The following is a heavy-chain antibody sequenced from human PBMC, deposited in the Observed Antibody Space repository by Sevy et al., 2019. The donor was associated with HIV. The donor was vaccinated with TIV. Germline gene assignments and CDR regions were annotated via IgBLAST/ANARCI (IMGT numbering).Heavy chain of an antibody. CDR1: GYTFTSYG. V-gene: IGHV1-18*01. Sequence: ASVKVSCTASGYTFTSYGISWVRQAPGQGLEWMGWISAYNGNTNDAQKLQGRVTLTTDTSTSTAYMELRSLRSDDTAVYYCARGYYDFWSGYYRRDAFDIWSQGTMVTVSS. CDR2: ISAYNGNT. CDR3: ARGYYDFWSGYYRRDAFDI. D-gene: IGHD3-3*01. J-gene: IGHJ3*02.